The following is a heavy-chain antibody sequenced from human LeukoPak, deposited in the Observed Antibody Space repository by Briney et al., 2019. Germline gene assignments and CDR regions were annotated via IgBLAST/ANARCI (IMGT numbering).Heavy chain of an antibody. CDR1: GGSISSGGYY. D-gene: IGHD6-19*01. J-gene: IGHJ1*01. CDR2: INHSGST. Sequence: PSETLSLTCTVSGGSISSGGYYWSWIRQPPGKGLEWIGEINHSGSTNYNPSLKSRVTISVDTSKNQFSLKLSSVTAADTAVYYCARVPYSSGWYKYFQHWGQGTLVTVSS. CDR3: ARVPYSSGWYKYFQH. V-gene: IGHV4-39*07.